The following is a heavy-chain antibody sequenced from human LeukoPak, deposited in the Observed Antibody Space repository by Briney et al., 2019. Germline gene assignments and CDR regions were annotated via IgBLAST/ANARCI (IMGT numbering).Heavy chain of an antibody. CDR3: AKDLQTWPRFPDY. CDR2: INDNGSTR. CDR1: GFTFSDYA. J-gene: IGHJ4*02. D-gene: IGHD5-12*01. V-gene: IGHV3-23*01. Sequence: PGGSLRLSCGASGFTFSDYAMSWVRQAPGKGLEWVSGINDNGSTRFYAASVKGRFTSSRDNPKNTLYLQMIGLRVEDTAVYYCAKDLQTWPRFPDYWGRGTLVTVSS.